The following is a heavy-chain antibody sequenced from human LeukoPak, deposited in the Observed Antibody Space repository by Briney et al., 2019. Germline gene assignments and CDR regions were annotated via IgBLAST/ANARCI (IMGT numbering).Heavy chain of an antibody. J-gene: IGHJ4*02. CDR1: GGTFSSYA. Sequence: ASVKVSCKASGGTFSSYAISWVRQAPGQGLEWMGGIIPIFGTANYAQKFQGRVTITTDESTSTAYMELSSLRSEDTAVYYCARSSPTITIFGVVIPEYYFDYWGQGTLVTVSS. D-gene: IGHD3-3*01. V-gene: IGHV1-69*05. CDR3: ARSSPTITIFGVVIPEYYFDY. CDR2: IIPIFGTA.